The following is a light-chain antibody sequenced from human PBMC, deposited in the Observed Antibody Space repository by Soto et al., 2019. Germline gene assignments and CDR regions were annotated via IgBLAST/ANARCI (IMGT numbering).Light chain of an antibody. CDR2: AAS. CDR3: QQYNTDPQT. CDR1: QGILDY. Sequence: DIQMTQSPSSLSATVGDRVTITCRASQGILDYVAWYQQKPGKAPKLLIYAASTLPSGVPSRFSGSGSGTDFALTISSLQPEDVATYYCQQYNTDPQTFGQGTKVEI. J-gene: IGKJ1*01. V-gene: IGKV1-27*01.